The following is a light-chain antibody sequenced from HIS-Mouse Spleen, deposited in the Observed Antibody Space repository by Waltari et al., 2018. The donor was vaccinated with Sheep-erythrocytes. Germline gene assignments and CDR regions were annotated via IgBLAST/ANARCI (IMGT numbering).Light chain of an antibody. CDR3: QSADSSGTYRV. J-gene: IGLJ2*01. CDR1: ALPKQY. V-gene: IGLV3-25*03. Sequence: SYELTQPPSVPVSPGQTARIPCSGDALPKQYAYWYQQKPGQAPVLVIYKDSERPSGIPERFSGSSSGTTVTLTISGVQAEDEADYYCQSADSSGTYRVFGGGTKLTVL. CDR2: KDS.